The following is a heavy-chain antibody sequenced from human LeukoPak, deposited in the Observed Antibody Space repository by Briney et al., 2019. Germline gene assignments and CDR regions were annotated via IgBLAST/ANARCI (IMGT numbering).Heavy chain of an antibody. D-gene: IGHD4-11*01. CDR2: INPSGGST. V-gene: IGHV1-46*03. CDR1: GYTFTSYY. CDR3: AREPLAVTTEYYFDY. J-gene: IGHJ4*02. Sequence: ASVKVSCKASGYTFTSYYMHWVRQAPGQGLECMGIINPSGGSTSYAQKFQGRVTMTRDTSTSTVYMELSSLRSEDTAVYYCAREPLAVTTEYYFDYWGQGTLVTVSS.